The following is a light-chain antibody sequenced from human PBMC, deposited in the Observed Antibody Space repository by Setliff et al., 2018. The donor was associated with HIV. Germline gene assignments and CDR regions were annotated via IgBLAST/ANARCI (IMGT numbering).Light chain of an antibody. CDR2: DVN. V-gene: IGLV2-14*03. J-gene: IGLJ1*01. CDR1: SSDVGGYNY. CDR3: SSYTSSITYV. Sequence: QSALAQPASVSGSPGQSITISCTGTSSDVGGYNYVSWYQQHPGRAPKLMIYDVNKRPSGVSNRFSGSKSGNTASLTISGVQAEDEADYYCSSYTSSITYVVVTGTKATVL.